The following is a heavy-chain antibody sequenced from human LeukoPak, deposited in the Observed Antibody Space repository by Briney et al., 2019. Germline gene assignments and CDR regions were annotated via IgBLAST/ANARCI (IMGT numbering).Heavy chain of an antibody. Sequence: GASVKLSCNASGATFSSYTISWVRQAPGQGLEWMGRIIPILGIANYAQKFQGRVTITADKSTSTGYMELSSLRSEDTAVYYCARELHEPAMVTKDWFDPWGQGTLVTVSS. V-gene: IGHV1-69*04. D-gene: IGHD5-18*01. CDR3: ARELHEPAMVTKDWFDP. CDR2: IIPILGIA. J-gene: IGHJ5*02. CDR1: GATFSSYT.